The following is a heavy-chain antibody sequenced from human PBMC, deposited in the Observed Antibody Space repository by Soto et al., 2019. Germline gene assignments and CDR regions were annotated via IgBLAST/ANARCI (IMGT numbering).Heavy chain of an antibody. D-gene: IGHD3-22*01. J-gene: IGHJ5*02. Sequence: GGSLRLSCAASGFTFSSYSMNWVRQAPGKGLEWVSSISSSSSYIYYADSVKGRFTISRDNAKNSLYLQMSDLRSEDAAVYYCVEGYDSTGWYDHWDQGTLVTVSS. V-gene: IGHV3-21*01. CDR2: ISSSSSYI. CDR1: GFTFSSYS. CDR3: VEGYDSTGWYDH.